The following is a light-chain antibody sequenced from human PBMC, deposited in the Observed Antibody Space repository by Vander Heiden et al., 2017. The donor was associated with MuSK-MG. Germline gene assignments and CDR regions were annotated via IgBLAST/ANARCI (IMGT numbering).Light chain of an antibody. CDR2: AAS. Sequence: DITLIQSPSFLSVSVGDRVTITCLASQGISSYLAWYQHNPGKAPKHLIYAASTLQSWVPSRFSGSGSGTEFTLTISSLQPEDFATYYCQQLNSYPLTFGGGTKVEIK. J-gene: IGKJ4*01. CDR3: QQLNSYPLT. CDR1: QGISSY. V-gene: IGKV1-9*01.